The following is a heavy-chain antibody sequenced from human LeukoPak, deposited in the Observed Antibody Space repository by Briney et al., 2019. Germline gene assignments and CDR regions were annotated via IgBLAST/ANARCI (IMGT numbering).Heavy chain of an antibody. Sequence: QAGGSLRLSCAASGFTFDDYAMPWVRQAPGKGLEWVSGIIGDGSSTSYAESVKGRFTISRDNAKNTLYLQMNSLRAEDTAVYYCARGGSGNYYTTWGQGTLVTVSS. CDR2: IIGDGSST. J-gene: IGHJ5*02. D-gene: IGHD3-3*01. V-gene: IGHV3-74*01. CDR1: GFTFDDYA. CDR3: ARGGSGNYYTT.